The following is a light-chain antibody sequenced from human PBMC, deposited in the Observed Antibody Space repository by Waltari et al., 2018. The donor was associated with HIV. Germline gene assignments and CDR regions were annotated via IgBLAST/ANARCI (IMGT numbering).Light chain of an antibody. V-gene: IGLV3-19*01. CDR1: SLRKYY. Sequence: ALGQTVKIACLGDSLRKYYVSWYRLRPGQAPQLLVYGKNSRPSGIPDRFSASSSGNRAFLTITGARAEDEADYYCACWDRSGDYILFGGGTSLTGL. CDR2: GKN. CDR3: ACWDRSGDYIL. J-gene: IGLJ2*01.